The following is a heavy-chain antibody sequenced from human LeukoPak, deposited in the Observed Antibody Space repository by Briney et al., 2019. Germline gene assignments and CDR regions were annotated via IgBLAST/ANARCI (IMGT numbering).Heavy chain of an antibody. D-gene: IGHD3-9*01. CDR2: ISYDGSNK. Sequence: PGRSLRLSCAASGFTFSSYAMHWVRQAPGKGLEWVAVISYDGSNKYYADSVKGRFTISRDNAKNSLYLQMNSLRAEDTAVYYCARDDRILTGGGNWFDPWGQGTLVTVSS. CDR3: ARDDRILTGGGNWFDP. CDR1: GFTFSSYA. V-gene: IGHV3-30-3*01. J-gene: IGHJ5*02.